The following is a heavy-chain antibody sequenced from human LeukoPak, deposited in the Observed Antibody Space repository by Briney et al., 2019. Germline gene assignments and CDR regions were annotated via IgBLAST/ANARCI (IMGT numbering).Heavy chain of an antibody. CDR3: ARDWSSIAAAGLSSY. Sequence: GASVKVSCKASGYTFTSYYMHWVLQAPGQGLEWMGIINPSGGSTSYAQKFQGRVTMTRDTSTSTVYMELSSLRSEDTAVYYCARDWSSIAAAGLSSYWGQGTLVTVSS. V-gene: IGHV1-46*01. J-gene: IGHJ4*02. CDR1: GYTFTSYY. CDR2: INPSGGST. D-gene: IGHD6-13*01.